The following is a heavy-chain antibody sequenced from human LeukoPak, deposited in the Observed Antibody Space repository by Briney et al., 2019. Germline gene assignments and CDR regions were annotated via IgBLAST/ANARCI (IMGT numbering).Heavy chain of an antibody. Sequence: GGSLRLSCAASGVSFSDHYMDWVRQAPGKGLEWVGRTRNKANSYTTEYAASVKGRFTISRDDSKNSLYLQMNSLKTEDTAVYYCARLTQRIVHGNAFDIWGQGTMVSVSS. D-gene: IGHD3-22*01. CDR3: ARLTQRIVHGNAFDI. CDR2: TRNKANSYTT. J-gene: IGHJ3*02. CDR1: GVSFSDHY. V-gene: IGHV3-72*01.